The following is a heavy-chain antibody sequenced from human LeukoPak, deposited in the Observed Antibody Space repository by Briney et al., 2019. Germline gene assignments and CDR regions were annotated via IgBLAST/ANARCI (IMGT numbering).Heavy chain of an antibody. J-gene: IGHJ4*02. CDR3: ATPLVPAATVNYFDY. D-gene: IGHD2-2*01. V-gene: IGHV3-23*01. CDR2: ISGSGGST. Sequence: GGSLRLSCAASGFTFSDYYMSWVRQAPGKGLEWVSAISGSGGSTYYADSVKGRFTISRDNSKNTLYLQMNSLRAEDTAVYYCATPLVPAATVNYFDYWGQGTLVTVSS. CDR1: GFTFSDYY.